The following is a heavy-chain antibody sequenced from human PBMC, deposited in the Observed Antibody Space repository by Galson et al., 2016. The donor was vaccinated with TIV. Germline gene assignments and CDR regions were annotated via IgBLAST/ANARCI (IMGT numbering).Heavy chain of an antibody. D-gene: IGHD4-17*01. CDR2: LYSSDTT. CDR3: AREGRGGAYPNNFDY. CDR1: GFSVNYKH. Sequence: SLRLSCAASGFSVNYKHMIWVRQTPGKGLEWISLLYSSDTTNYADSVKGRFTVSRDNPKNTVYLQMNSLRAEDTAVYYCAREGRGGAYPNNFDYWGRGTLVTVSS. J-gene: IGHJ4*02. V-gene: IGHV3-53*01.